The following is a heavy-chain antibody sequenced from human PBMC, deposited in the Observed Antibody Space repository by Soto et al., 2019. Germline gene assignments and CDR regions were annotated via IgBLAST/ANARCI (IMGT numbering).Heavy chain of an antibody. CDR1: GFTFSTYA. CDR3: ARRSSSWYFDY. J-gene: IGHJ4*02. Sequence: SGGSLRLSCAASGFTFSTYAMAWVRQAPGKGLEWVSGVSASDLNTDYADPVKGRFTISRDNSKNTLNLHMNSLRAEDTAVYYCARRSSSWYFDYWGQGTLVTVSS. V-gene: IGHV3-23*01. CDR2: VSASDLNT. D-gene: IGHD6-13*01.